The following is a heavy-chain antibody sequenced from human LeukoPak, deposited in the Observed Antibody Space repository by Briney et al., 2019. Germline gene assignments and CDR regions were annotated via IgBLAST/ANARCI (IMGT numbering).Heavy chain of an antibody. J-gene: IGHJ4*02. CDR1: GYTFTDYH. D-gene: IGHD4-17*01. Sequence: ASVKVSCKASGYTFTDYHIHWVRQAPGQGLEWMGWMNPNSGNTGYAQKFQGRVTMTRNTSISTAYMELSSLRSEDTAVYYCARDDGDYARPVDYWGQGTLVTVSS. V-gene: IGHV1-8*02. CDR2: MNPNSGNT. CDR3: ARDDGDYARPVDY.